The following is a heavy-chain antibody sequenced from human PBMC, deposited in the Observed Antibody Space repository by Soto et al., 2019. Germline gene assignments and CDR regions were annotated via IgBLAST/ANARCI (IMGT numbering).Heavy chain of an antibody. CDR2: IYYSGST. Sequence: SETLSLTSPVSGGSISSYYWSWIRQPPGKGLEWIGYIYYSGSTNYNPSLKSRVTISVDTSKNQFSLKLSSVTAADTAVYYCARPTNYGDYANWGQGTLVTVSS. CDR1: GGSISSYY. V-gene: IGHV4-59*08. D-gene: IGHD4-17*01. CDR3: ARPTNYGDYAN. J-gene: IGHJ4*02.